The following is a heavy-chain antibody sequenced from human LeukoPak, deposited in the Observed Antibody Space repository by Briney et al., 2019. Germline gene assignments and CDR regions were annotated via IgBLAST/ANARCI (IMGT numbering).Heavy chain of an antibody. D-gene: IGHD3-10*01. CDR1: GGSITSSSYY. CDR3: ARHLNYYGSGSYNYGMGV. V-gene: IGHV4-39*01. Sequence: PSETLSLTCTVSGGSITSSSYYWGWIRQPPGKGLEWIGSIYNSGYTYYNPSLKSRVTISVHMSKNQFSLKLSSVTAADTAVYYCARHLNYYGSGSYNYGMGVWGQGTTVTVSS. CDR2: IYNSGYT. J-gene: IGHJ6*02.